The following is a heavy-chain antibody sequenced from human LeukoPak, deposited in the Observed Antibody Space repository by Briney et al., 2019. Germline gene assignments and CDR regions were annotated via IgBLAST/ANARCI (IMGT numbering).Heavy chain of an antibody. CDR3: ARTTEGGYTYDYFYYYYMDV. V-gene: IGHV4-59*01. J-gene: IGHJ6*03. CDR1: DGSISSYY. D-gene: IGHD5-18*01. Sequence: RSSETLSLTCTVSDGSISSYYWSWIRQPPGKGLEWIGYIYYSGSTNYNPSLKSRVTISVDMSKNQFSLKLSSVTAADTAVYYCARTTEGGYTYDYFYYYYMDVWGKGTTVTIFS. CDR2: IYYSGST.